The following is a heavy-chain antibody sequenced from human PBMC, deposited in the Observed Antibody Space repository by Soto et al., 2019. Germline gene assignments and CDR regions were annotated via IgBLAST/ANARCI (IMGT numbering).Heavy chain of an antibody. Sequence: SGPTLVNPTETLTLTCTISGFSLSNARMGVSWIRQPPGKALEWLAHIFSNDEKSYSTSLKSRLTISKDTSKSQVVLTMTNMDPVDTATYYCARTWSHDYGDYVRAFDIWGQGTMVTVSS. CDR2: IFSNDEK. J-gene: IGHJ3*02. D-gene: IGHD4-17*01. CDR1: GFSLSNARMG. CDR3: ARTWSHDYGDYVRAFDI. V-gene: IGHV2-26*03.